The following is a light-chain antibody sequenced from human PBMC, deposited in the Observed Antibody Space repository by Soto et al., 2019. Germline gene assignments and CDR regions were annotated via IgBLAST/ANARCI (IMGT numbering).Light chain of an antibody. Sequence: QSALTQPASVSGSPGQSITISCTGTSSDVGGYNYVSWFQQHPGKAPKLMIYEVSYRPSGVSNRFSGSKSGNTASLTISRLQAEDEATYYCTSYTRSITYVFGTGTKLTVL. CDR3: TSYTRSITYV. CDR2: EVS. J-gene: IGLJ1*01. CDR1: SSDVGGYNY. V-gene: IGLV2-14*01.